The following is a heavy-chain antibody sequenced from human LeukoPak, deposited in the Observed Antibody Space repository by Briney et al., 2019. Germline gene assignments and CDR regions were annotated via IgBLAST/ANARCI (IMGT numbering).Heavy chain of an antibody. D-gene: IGHD1-26*01. V-gene: IGHV6-1*01. CDR2: TYYRSKWFN. J-gene: IGHJ3*02. CDR1: GDSVSRKSAA. CDR3: VGQNPRLRAFDI. Sequence: SQTLSLTCAISGDSVSRKSAAWNWIRQSPSRGLEWLGRTYYRSKWFNEYAVSVKSRITINPDTSKNQFSLQLSSVTPDDTAVYYYVGQNPRLRAFDIWGQGTMVTVSS.